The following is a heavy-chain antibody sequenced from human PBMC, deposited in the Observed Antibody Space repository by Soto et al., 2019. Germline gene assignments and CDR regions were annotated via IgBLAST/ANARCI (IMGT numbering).Heavy chain of an antibody. Sequence: EVQLVESGGGLAQPGGSLRLSCAASGFTIRNYDMHWVRQTTGKGLEWVSGIGDIDDPYYADSVKGRITISREIAKNSLYLQMDGLRALDISVYYCAIGPPRVLEGTYFYRMDVWGQGTTVLVAS. J-gene: IGHJ6*02. CDR2: IGDIDDP. CDR3: AIGPPRVLEGTYFYRMDV. D-gene: IGHD1-1*01. CDR1: GFTIRNYD. V-gene: IGHV3-13*05.